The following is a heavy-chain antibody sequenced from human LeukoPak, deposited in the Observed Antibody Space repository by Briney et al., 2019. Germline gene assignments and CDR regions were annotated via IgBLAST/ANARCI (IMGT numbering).Heavy chain of an antibody. CDR1: GFTFSSYE. CDR2: ISSSGSTI. CDR3: ARVQGAYDILTGYYIRGYFDY. D-gene: IGHD3-9*01. V-gene: IGHV3-48*03. Sequence: PGGSLRLSCAASGFTFSSYEMNWVLQAPGKGLEWVSYISSSGSTIYYADSVKGRFTISRDNAKNSLYLQMNSLRAEDTAVYYCARVQGAYDILTGYYIRGYFDYWGQGTLVTVSS. J-gene: IGHJ4*02.